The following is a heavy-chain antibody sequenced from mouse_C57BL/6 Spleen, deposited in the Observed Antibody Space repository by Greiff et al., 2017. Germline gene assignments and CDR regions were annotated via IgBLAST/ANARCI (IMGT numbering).Heavy chain of an antibody. CDR1: GYAFSSSW. Sequence: VQLQQSGPELVKPGASVKISCKASGYAFSSSWMNWVKQRPGKGLEWIGRIYPGDGDTNYNGKFKGKATLTADKSSSTAYMQLSSLTSEDSAVCFCARDSSDYPFSMDFWGQGTSVTVSS. CDR2: IYPGDGDT. CDR3: ARDSSDYPFSMDF. V-gene: IGHV1-82*01. J-gene: IGHJ4*01. D-gene: IGHD3-2*02.